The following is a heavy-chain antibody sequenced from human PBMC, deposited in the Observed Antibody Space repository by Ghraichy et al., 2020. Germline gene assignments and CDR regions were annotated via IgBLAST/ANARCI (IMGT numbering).Heavy chain of an antibody. D-gene: IGHD3-3*01. CDR2: ISYDGSNQ. J-gene: IGHJ5*02. CDR3: ARASMPYYDFWSGYSGNWFDP. Sequence: GGSLRLSCAASGFTFSNYAMHWVRQAPDKGLEWVTFISYDGSNQYYADSVKGRFTISRDNSKNTLYLQMNSLRAEDTAVYYCARASMPYYDFWSGYSGNWFDPWGQGTLVTVSS. V-gene: IGHV3-30*04. CDR1: GFTFSNYA.